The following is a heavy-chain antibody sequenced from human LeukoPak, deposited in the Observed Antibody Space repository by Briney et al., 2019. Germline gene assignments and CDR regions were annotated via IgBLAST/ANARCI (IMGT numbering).Heavy chain of an antibody. D-gene: IGHD2-21*02. CDR2: IGGSNTNT. J-gene: IGHJ4*02. CDR3: ARQVVTATTYFDY. Sequence: GGSLRLSCATSGLTFSNSGMSWVRQAPGKGLEWVSSIGGSNTNTYYADSVKGRFTISRDNAKNPLYLQMNSLRAEDTAVYYCARQVVTATTYFDYWGQGTLVTVSS. V-gene: IGHV3-21*04. CDR1: GLTFSNSG.